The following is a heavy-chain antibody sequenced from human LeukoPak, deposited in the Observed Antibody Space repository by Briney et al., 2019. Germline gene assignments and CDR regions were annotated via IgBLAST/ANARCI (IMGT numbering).Heavy chain of an antibody. V-gene: IGHV3-9*01. Sequence: GGSLRLSCAASGFTFDDYAMHWVRQAPGKGLEWVSGISWNSGSIGYADSVKGRFTISRDNAKNSLYPQMNSLRAEDTALYYCAKDVEGIAAAGLDYWGQGTLVTVSS. J-gene: IGHJ4*02. CDR2: ISWNSGSI. CDR3: AKDVEGIAAAGLDY. D-gene: IGHD6-13*01. CDR1: GFTFDDYA.